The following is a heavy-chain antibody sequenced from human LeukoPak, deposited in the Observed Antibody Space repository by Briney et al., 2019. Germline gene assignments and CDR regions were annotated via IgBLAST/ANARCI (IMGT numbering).Heavy chain of an antibody. J-gene: IGHJ5*02. CDR1: GYTFTSYG. V-gene: IGHV1-69*04. Sequence: GASVKVSCKASGYTFTSYGISWVRQAPGQGLEWMGRIIPILGIANYAQKFQGRVTITADKSTSTAYMELSSLRSEDTAVYYCARDLDTITSWFDPWGQGTLVTVSS. CDR2: IIPILGIA. D-gene: IGHD2-2*01. CDR3: ARDLDTITSWFDP.